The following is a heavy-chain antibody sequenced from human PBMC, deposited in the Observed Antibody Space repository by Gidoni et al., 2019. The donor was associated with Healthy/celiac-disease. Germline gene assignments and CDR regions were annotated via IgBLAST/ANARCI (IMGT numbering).Heavy chain of an antibody. J-gene: IGHJ3*02. CDR2: ITGSSSYI. Sequence: EVQLVESGGGLVKPGGSLRLSCAASGFTFSSYSMNWVRQAPGKGLEWVSSITGSSSYIYYADSVKGRFTISRDNAKNSLYLQMNSLRAEDTAAYYCARDSWGYRSDAFDIWGQGTMVTVSS. CDR3: ARDSWGYRSDAFDI. V-gene: IGHV3-21*01. D-gene: IGHD6-13*01. CDR1: GFTFSSYS.